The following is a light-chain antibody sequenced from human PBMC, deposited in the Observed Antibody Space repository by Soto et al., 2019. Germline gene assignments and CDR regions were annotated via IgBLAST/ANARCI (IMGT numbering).Light chain of an antibody. Sequence: EIVLTQSPGTLSLSPGERATLSCRASQSIGSSYLAWYQQKPGQAPRLLIYGASSRATDIPDRFSVSGSGTEFTLTISRLDPEDFAVYYCSHHGYSSYTFGQGTKLEIK. CDR3: SHHGYSSYT. J-gene: IGKJ2*01. CDR2: GAS. V-gene: IGKV3-20*01. CDR1: QSIGSSY.